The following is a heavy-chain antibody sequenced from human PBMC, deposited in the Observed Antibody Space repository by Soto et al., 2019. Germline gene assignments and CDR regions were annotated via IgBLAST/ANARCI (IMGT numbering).Heavy chain of an antibody. J-gene: IGHJ4*02. CDR1: GYAFTTYG. Sequence: QVHLVQSGAEVKKPGASVKVSCQGSGYAFTTYGITWVRQAPGQGLEWMGWISAHNGNTNYAQKIQGRVTVTRDTSTSTAYMELRSLRYDAPAVYSWARGRDGDYWGQGALVTVSS. CDR2: ISAHNGNT. CDR3: ARGRDGDY. D-gene: IGHD6-6*01. V-gene: IGHV1-18*01.